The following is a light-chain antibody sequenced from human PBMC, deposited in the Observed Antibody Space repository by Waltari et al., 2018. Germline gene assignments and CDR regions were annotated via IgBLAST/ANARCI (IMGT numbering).Light chain of an antibody. CDR3: GTWDSSLRSVV. CDR2: ESN. V-gene: IGLV1-51*02. Sequence: QSVLTQPPSVSAAPGRKVTISCSGSSSNIGNNYVSWYQQLPGTAPKLLIYESNKRPAGIPDRFSGSKSGTSATLGITGLQTGDEADYYCGTWDSSLRSVVFGGGTKLTVL. J-gene: IGLJ2*01. CDR1: SSNIGNNY.